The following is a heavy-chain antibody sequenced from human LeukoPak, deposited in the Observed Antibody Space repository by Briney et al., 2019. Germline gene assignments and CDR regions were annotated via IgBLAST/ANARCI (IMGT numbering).Heavy chain of an antibody. D-gene: IGHD6-13*01. CDR3: ARDGGRAVAAAFDF. Sequence: GGSLRISCAASGFTFSNYEMNWVRQAPGKGLEWVSYISSSGTTKYYADTVKGRFTISRDNDKNSLYLQINSLRAGDTAVYYCARDGGRAVAAAFDFWDQGTVVSVSS. CDR2: ISSSGTTK. V-gene: IGHV3-48*03. J-gene: IGHJ4*02. CDR1: GFTFSNYE.